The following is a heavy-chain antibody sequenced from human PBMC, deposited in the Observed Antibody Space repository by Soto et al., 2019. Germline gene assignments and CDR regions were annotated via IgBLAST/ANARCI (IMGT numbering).Heavy chain of an antibody. V-gene: IGHV4-59*01. CDR1: GGSISSYY. Sequence: QVQLQESGPGLVKPSETLSLTCTVSGGSISSYYWSWIRQPPGKGLEWIGYIYYSGSTNYNPSLTRRVTISVATAKNQFSLKLSSVTAADTAVYYCARDDGSYYHWGQGTLVTVSS. J-gene: IGHJ5*02. D-gene: IGHD1-26*01. CDR3: ARDDGSYYH. CDR2: IYYSGST.